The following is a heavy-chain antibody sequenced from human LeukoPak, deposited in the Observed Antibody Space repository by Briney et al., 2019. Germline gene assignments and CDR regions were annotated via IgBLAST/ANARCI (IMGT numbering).Heavy chain of an antibody. CDR3: ARTYYYGSGSYGRAVAY. CDR2: IYYSGST. V-gene: IGHV4-39*01. Sequence: SETLSLTCTVSGGSISSSSYYWGWIRQPPGKGLEWIGSIYYSGSTYYNPSLKSRVTISVDTSKNQFSLKLSSVTAADTAVYYCARTYYYGSGSYGRAVAYWGQGTLVTVSS. J-gene: IGHJ4*02. CDR1: GGSISSSSYY. D-gene: IGHD3-10*01.